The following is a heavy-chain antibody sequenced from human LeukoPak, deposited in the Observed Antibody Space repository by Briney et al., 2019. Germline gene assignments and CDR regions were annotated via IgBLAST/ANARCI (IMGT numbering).Heavy chain of an antibody. D-gene: IGHD2-15*01. J-gene: IGHJ5*02. CDR3: ARVPAGCSGGSCYWTFDP. Sequence: GASVKVSCKASGCSFTSHYMHWVRQAPGQGLEWMGIINPSDGSTTYAQKFQGRVTITRDTSASTAYMELSSLRSEDTAVYYCARVPAGCSGGSCYWTFDPWGQGTLVTVSS. V-gene: IGHV1-46*01. CDR1: GCSFTSHY. CDR2: INPSDGST.